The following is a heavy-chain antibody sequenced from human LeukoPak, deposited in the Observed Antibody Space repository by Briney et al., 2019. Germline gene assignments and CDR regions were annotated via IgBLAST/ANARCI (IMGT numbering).Heavy chain of an antibody. J-gene: IGHJ4*02. D-gene: IGHD4-17*01. Sequence: PGGSLRLSCAASGFTFSSYGMSWVRQAPGKGLEWVSAISGSGGSTYYADSVKGRFTISRDNAKNSLYLQMNSLRAEDTAVYYCARVSDYGDYINYWGLGIMVTVSS. V-gene: IGHV3-23*01. CDR2: ISGSGGST. CDR3: ARVSDYGDYINY. CDR1: GFTFSSYG.